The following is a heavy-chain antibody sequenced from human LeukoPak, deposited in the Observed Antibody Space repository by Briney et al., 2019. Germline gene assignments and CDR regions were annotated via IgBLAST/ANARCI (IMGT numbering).Heavy chain of an antibody. CDR1: GFMFSNNW. Sequence: LSGGSLRLSCGASGFMFSNNWMSWVRQAPGKGLEWLANIKPDGSNKYYADSVKGRFTISRDNAKNSLYLHMNSLRVADTAIYYCVININWSFGSWGQGDVVTVSS. CDR2: IKPDGSNK. CDR3: VININWSFGS. D-gene: IGHD1-1*01. J-gene: IGHJ4*02. V-gene: IGHV3-7*01.